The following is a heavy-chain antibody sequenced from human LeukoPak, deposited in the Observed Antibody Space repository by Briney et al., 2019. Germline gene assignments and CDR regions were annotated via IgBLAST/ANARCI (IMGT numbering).Heavy chain of an antibody. CDR2: LKQDGSEK. J-gene: IGHJ5*02. D-gene: IGHD1-14*01. CDR1: RFTFSDYW. CDR3: ASNRVAGWLDP. V-gene: IGHV3-7*01. Sequence: GSLRLSCAASRFTFSDYWMTWVRPAPGKGLEWVATLKQDGSEKYYVDSVKGRFTISRDNAKNSLYLDMNRLRAEDTAVYYCASNRVAGWLDPWGQGTLVTVSS.